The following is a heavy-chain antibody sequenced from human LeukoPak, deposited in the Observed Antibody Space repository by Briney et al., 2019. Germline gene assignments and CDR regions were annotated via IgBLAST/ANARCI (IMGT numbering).Heavy chain of an antibody. CDR1: GFTFSSYW. V-gene: IGHV3-7*01. CDR3: ARASGGITMFGVVSY. Sequence: PGGSLRLSCAASGFTFSSYWMGWVRQAPGKGLEWVANIKQDGSEKYYVDSVKGRFTISRDSAKNSLYLQMNSLRAEDTAVYYCARASGGITMFGVVSYWGQGTLVTVSS. J-gene: IGHJ4*02. CDR2: IKQDGSEK. D-gene: IGHD3-3*01.